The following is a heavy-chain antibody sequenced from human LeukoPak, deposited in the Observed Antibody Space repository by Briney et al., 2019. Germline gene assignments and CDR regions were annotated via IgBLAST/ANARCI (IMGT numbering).Heavy chain of an antibody. V-gene: IGHV1-69*04. J-gene: IGHJ4*02. CDR2: IIPIVGIA. CDR3: ARVQPKYFDY. Sequence: SVKVSCKTAGGTFSSSAISWVRQAPGQGLEWMGRIIPIVGIASYALKFQGRVTITADKSTSTAYMELSSLRSEDTAVYYCARVQPKYFDYWGQGTLVTVSS. CDR1: GGTFSSSA. D-gene: IGHD1-14*01.